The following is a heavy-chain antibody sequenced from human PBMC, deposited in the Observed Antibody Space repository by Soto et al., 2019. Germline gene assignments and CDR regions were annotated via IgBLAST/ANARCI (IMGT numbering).Heavy chain of an antibody. CDR2: IYYSGST. D-gene: IGHD3-3*01. V-gene: IGHV4-59*08. J-gene: IGHJ4*02. Sequence: SETLSLTCTVSGGSISSYYWSWIRQPPGKGLEWIGYIYYSGSTNYNPSLKSRVTISVDTSKNQFSLKLSSVTAADTAVYYCARVIRFLEGGFDYWGQGTLVTVSS. CDR3: ARVIRFLEGGFDY. CDR1: GGSISSYY.